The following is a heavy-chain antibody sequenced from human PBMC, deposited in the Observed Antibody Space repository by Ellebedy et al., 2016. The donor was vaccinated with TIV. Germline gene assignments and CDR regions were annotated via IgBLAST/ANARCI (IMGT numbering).Heavy chain of an antibody. CDR1: GFPFSSFE. V-gene: IGHV3-48*03. Sequence: GESLKISCAASGFPFSSFEFSWVRQSPGKGLEWVSYISSSGTTKYYADSVKGRFTISRDNAKNSLYLQMNSLRAEDTAVYYCAAAHYYFYGKDVWGQGTRVTVSS. D-gene: IGHD2-15*01. CDR2: ISSSGTTK. CDR3: AAAHYYFYGKDV. J-gene: IGHJ6*02.